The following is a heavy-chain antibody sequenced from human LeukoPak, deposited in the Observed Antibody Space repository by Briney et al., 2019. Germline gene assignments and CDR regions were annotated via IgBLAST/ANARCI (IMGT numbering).Heavy chain of an antibody. V-gene: IGHV1-3*01. CDR1: GYTFTSYA. Sequence: ASVKVSCKASGYTFTSYAMHWVRQAPGQRLEWMGWINAGNGNTKYSQKFQGRVTITRDTPASTAYMELSSLRSEDTAVYYCATIPPFDGYSIHFDYWGQGTLVTVSS. D-gene: IGHD5-24*01. J-gene: IGHJ4*02. CDR3: ATIPPFDGYSIHFDY. CDR2: INAGNGNT.